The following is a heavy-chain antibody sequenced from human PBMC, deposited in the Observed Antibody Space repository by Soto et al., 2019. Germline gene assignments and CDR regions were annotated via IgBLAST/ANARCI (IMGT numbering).Heavy chain of an antibody. V-gene: IGHV1-18*01. J-gene: IGHJ4*02. CDR2: ISPYNGNT. Sequence: QVQLVQSGAEVKRPGASVKVSCKASGYTFRNYGITWVRQAPGQGLEWMAWISPYNGNTNYAQDLQGRVTMTTDTSTSTAYMELMSLTSEDTAMYYCARDLVSGSEFWRAYNGGYFDYWGQGTLVTVSS. CDR3: ARDLVSGSEFWRAYNGGYFDY. CDR1: GYTFRNYG. D-gene: IGHD3-3*01.